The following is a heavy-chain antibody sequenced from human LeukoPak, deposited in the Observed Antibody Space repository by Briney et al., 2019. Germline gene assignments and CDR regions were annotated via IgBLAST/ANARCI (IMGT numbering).Heavy chain of an antibody. V-gene: IGHV3-23*01. Sequence: GGSLRLSCEAPRITFSSHAMSWVRQAPGKGLQWVSLISGSGGHTYYGDSVKGRFTISRDNSKNTVYLQMSSLRAEDTAVYYCARRLQGGSGSYYFDYWGQGTLVTVSS. CDR2: ISGSGGHT. CDR3: ARRLQGGSGSYYFDY. CDR1: RITFSSHA. J-gene: IGHJ4*02. D-gene: IGHD6-19*01.